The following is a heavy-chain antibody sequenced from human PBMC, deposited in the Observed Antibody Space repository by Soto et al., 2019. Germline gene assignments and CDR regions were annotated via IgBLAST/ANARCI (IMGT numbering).Heavy chain of an antibody. J-gene: IGHJ4*02. CDR1: GFTFSSYG. V-gene: IGHV3-33*01. CDR2: IWYDGNNK. D-gene: IGHD3-3*01. CDR3: ARVSRSGYYPKY. Sequence: PGGSLRLSCAASGFTFSSYGMHWVRQAPGKGLEWVAVIWYDGNNKYCADSVKGRFTISRDNSKNTLYLQMNSLRAEDTAIYYCARVSRSGYYPKYWGQGTLVTVSS.